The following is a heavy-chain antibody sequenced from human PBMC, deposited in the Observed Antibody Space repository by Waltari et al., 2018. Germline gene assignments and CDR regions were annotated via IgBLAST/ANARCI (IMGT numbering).Heavy chain of an antibody. D-gene: IGHD6-13*01. Sequence: QVQLVQSGAEVKKPGASVKVSCKASGYTFTSYDINWVRQATGQGLEWMGWMNPNSCNTGHAQKFQGRVTITRNTAISTAYMELSSLRAEDTAVYYCARSVEIAAADWGQGTLVTVSS. CDR2: MNPNSCNT. J-gene: IGHJ4*02. CDR1: GYTFTSYD. CDR3: ARSVEIAAAD. V-gene: IGHV1-8*03.